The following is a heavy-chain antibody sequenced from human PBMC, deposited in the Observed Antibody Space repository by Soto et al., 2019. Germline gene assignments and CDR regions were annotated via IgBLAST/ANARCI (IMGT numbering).Heavy chain of an antibody. V-gene: IGHV1-18*01. CDR2: ISAYNGNT. J-gene: IGHJ4*02. Sequence: GASVKVSCKASGYTFTSYGISWVRQAPGQGLEWMGWISAYNGNTNYAQKLQGRVTMTTDTSTSTAYMELRSLRSDDTAVYYCARDHWSGSTGELLDYWGQGTLVTSPQ. CDR1: GYTFTSYG. D-gene: IGHD3-3*01. CDR3: ARDHWSGSTGELLDY.